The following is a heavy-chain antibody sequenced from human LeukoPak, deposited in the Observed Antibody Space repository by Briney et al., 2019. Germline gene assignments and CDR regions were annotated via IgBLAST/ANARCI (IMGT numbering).Heavy chain of an antibody. CDR2: ISGSGDRT. D-gene: IGHD2-2*01. J-gene: IGHJ4*02. CDR1: GFTFSNYA. Sequence: GGPLRLSCAASGFTFSNYAMSWVRQAPGKGLEWVSGISGSGDRTYYADSVKGRFTISRDNSKNTLYLQMISLRAEDTAVYYCAKMSGDCSSTTCSSFDYWGQGTLVTVSS. V-gene: IGHV3-23*01. CDR3: AKMSGDCSSTTCSSFDY.